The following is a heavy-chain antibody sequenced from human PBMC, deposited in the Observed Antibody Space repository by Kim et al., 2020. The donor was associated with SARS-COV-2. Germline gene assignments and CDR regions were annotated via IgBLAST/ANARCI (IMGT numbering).Heavy chain of an antibody. V-gene: IGHV3-30*03. CDR3: ARGSMIRGGGLSEHYYDMGV. CDR1: GFDLSSYA. CDR2: ITYDGNKQ. J-gene: IGHJ6*02. Sequence: GGSLRLSCVASGFDLSSYAMHWVRQAPGKGLEWVSLITYDGNKQYYGDSVKGRFTISRDNSKNTLYLQMNGLRDEDTAVYYCARGSMIRGGGLSEHYYDMGVWGQGTTVTVS. D-gene: IGHD3-16*01.